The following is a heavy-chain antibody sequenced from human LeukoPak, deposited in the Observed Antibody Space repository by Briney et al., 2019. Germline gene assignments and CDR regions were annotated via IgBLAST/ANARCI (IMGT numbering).Heavy chain of an antibody. CDR1: GGSISSSNYY. Sequence: PSETLSLTCTVSGGSISSSNYYWGWTRQPPGKGLEWIGNIYYSGSTYYNPSLKSRVTISVDTSKNQFSLKLSSVTAADTAVYYCASLRGQWLAHYYYYYMDVWGKGTTVTISS. J-gene: IGHJ6*03. V-gene: IGHV4-39*01. CDR3: ASLRGQWLAHYYYYYMDV. D-gene: IGHD6-19*01. CDR2: IYYSGST.